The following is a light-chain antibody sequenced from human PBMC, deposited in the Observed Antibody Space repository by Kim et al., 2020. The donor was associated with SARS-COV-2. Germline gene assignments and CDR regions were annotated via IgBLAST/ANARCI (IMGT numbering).Light chain of an antibody. Sequence: SYELTQPSSVSVSPGQTARITCSGDGLTTRYVRWLQQKPGQAPVLLIYKDTERPSGIPERFSGSTSGATVTLTISRARVEDEADYYCYFATDNNYVFGTGTKVTVL. J-gene: IGLJ1*01. CDR1: GLTTRY. CDR3: YFATDNNYV. V-gene: IGLV3-27*01. CDR2: KDT.